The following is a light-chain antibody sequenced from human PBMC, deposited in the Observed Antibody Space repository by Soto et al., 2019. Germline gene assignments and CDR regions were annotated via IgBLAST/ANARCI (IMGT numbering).Light chain of an antibody. V-gene: IGKV3-20*01. J-gene: IGKJ1*01. CDR2: GVS. CDR1: QSISSTY. CDR3: QQYGSSPLT. Sequence: EIVLTQSPGTLSLSPGERAALSCRASQSISSTYLAWYQQKFGQAPRLLIYGVSARAPGIPDRFSGSGSGTDFTLTISILEPEDFAVYYCQQYGSSPLTFGQGTKVEIK.